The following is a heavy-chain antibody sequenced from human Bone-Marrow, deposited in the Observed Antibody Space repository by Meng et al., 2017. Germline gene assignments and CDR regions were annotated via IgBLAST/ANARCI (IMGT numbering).Heavy chain of an antibody. CDR1: GGSISSGGYY. Sequence: QVQLEEAGPGPVTPSPTLSLTCTFSGGSISSGGYYWSWIRQHPGKGLEWIGYIYYSGSTYYNPSLKSLVTISVDTSKNQFSLKLSSVTAADTAVYYCARANVNYGVVDPWGQGTLVTVSS. D-gene: IGHD3-10*01. J-gene: IGHJ5*02. CDR3: ARANVNYGVVDP. CDR2: IYYSGST. V-gene: IGHV4-31*01.